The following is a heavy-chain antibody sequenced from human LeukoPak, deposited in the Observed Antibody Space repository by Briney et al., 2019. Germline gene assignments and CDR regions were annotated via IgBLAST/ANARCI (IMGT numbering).Heavy chain of an antibody. Sequence: SETLSLTCSVSGVSMSSSSYYWGWIRQPPGKGLEWIGSIYYSGSTYYNPSLKSRVTISVDTSKNQFSLKLSSVTAADTAVYYCARDSPVTTTCDWGQGTLVTVSS. CDR3: ARDSPVTTTCD. J-gene: IGHJ4*02. CDR2: IYYSGST. D-gene: IGHD4-17*01. CDR1: GVSMSSSSYY. V-gene: IGHV4-39*07.